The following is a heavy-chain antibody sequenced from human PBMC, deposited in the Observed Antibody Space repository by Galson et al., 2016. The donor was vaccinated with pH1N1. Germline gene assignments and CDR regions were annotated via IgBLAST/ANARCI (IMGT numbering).Heavy chain of an antibody. CDR2: INPNSGGA. V-gene: IGHV1-2*02. Sequence: SVKVSCKASGYTFNAYYLHWVRQAPGQGLEWMGWINPNSGGANYAQKFHGRVTMTSDTSANTVSLELSSLKSDDTAVYFCARDLARQHDSWGQGTLVTVSS. CDR3: ARDLARQHDS. CDR1: GYTFNAYY. J-gene: IGHJ4*02.